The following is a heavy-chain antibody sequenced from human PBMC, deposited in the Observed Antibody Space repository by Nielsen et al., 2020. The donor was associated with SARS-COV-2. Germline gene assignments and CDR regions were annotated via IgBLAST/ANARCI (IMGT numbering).Heavy chain of an antibody. CDR3: ARADSSWYINYYYYGMDV. D-gene: IGHD6-13*01. J-gene: IGHJ6*02. CDR1: GFTFSSYS. CDR2: ISSSSSTI. Sequence: GESLKISCAASGFTFSSYSMNWVRQAPGKGLEWVSYISSSSSTIYYADSVKGRFTISRDNAKNSLYLQMNSLRDEDTAVYYCARADSSWYINYYYYGMDVWGQGTTVTVSS. V-gene: IGHV3-48*02.